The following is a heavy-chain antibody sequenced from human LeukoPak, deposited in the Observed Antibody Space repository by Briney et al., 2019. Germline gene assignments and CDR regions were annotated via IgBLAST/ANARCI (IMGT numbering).Heavy chain of an antibody. D-gene: IGHD2-21*01. CDR1: GGSFSSYY. Sequence: PSETLSLTCAVYGGSFSSYYWSWIRQPAGKGLEWIGRIYTSGSTNYNPSLKSRVTISVDTSKNQFSLKLSSVTAADTAVYYCARDRPLAYCGGDCVHYYYYYYMDVWGKGTTVTVSS. J-gene: IGHJ6*03. V-gene: IGHV4-4*07. CDR3: ARDRPLAYCGGDCVHYYYYYYMDV. CDR2: IYTSGST.